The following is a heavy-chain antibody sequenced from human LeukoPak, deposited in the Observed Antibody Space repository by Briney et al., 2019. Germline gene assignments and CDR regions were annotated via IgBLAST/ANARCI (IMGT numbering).Heavy chain of an antibody. D-gene: IGHD4-17*01. V-gene: IGHV3-21*01. J-gene: IGHJ4*02. Sequence: PGGSLRLSCATSGFTFSSYAMDWVRQAPGKGLEWVSSISSSGNYKYYADSVWGRFTISRDDANNSLFLQMNSLRAEDTAIYYCARDTRQTSVTNFDSWSQGTLVTVSS. CDR2: ISSSGNYK. CDR1: GFTFSSYA. CDR3: ARDTRQTSVTNFDS.